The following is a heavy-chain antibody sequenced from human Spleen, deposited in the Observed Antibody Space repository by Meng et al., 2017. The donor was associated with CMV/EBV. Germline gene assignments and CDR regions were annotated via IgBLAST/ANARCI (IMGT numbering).Heavy chain of an antibody. CDR2: ISSRATTI. CDR3: ARGPAEWSASHYMDV. CDR1: GFIFSSHS. V-gene: IGHV3-48*04. J-gene: IGHJ6*03. Sequence: GESLKISCAASGFIFSSHSMNWVRQAPGRGLEWISYISSRATTIYDADSLRGRFTISRDNAKNSLYLQMNSLRPDDTGVYYYARGPAEWSASHYMDVWGKGTTVTVSS. D-gene: IGHD3-3*01.